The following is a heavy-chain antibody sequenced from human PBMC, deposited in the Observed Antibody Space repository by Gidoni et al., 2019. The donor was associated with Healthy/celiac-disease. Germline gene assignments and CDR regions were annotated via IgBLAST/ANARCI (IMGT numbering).Heavy chain of an antibody. CDR1: GFTFSSYG. D-gene: IGHD2-21*02. Sequence: QVQLVESGGGVVQPGRSLRLSCAASGFTFSSYGMPWGRQAPGKGLEWVAVISYDGSNKYYADSVKGRLTISRDNSKNTLYLQMNSLRAEDTAVYYCAKGSSVVTPGWFDPWGQGTLVTVSS. CDR3: AKGSSVVTPGWFDP. J-gene: IGHJ5*02. CDR2: ISYDGSNK. V-gene: IGHV3-30*18.